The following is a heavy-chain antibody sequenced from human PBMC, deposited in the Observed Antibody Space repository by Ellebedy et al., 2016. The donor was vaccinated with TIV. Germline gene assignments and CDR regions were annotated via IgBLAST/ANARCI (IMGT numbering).Heavy chain of an antibody. V-gene: IGHV4-34*01. CDR2: ITDSGST. D-gene: IGHD5-18*01. Sequence: GSLRLSCGVFGGSLRGHYWSWIRQPPGKGLQWIGEITDSGSTNYNPSLESRVTISIDTSRKQFSLRVNFVTAADTGVYYCASHRGYTFGPYDYWGQGTLVTVSS. CDR1: GGSLRGHY. J-gene: IGHJ4*02. CDR3: ASHRGYTFGPYDY.